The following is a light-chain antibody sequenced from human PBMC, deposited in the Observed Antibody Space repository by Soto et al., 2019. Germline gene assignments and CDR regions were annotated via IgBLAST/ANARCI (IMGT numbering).Light chain of an antibody. V-gene: IGKV3-20*01. CDR1: QSVSNDF. J-gene: IGKJ1*01. CDR2: GAS. CDR3: QQYGSSPPRT. Sequence: EIVLTQSPATLSLSPGERATLSCRASQSVSNDFLAWYQQKPGQAPRLLIYGASTRATDVPDRFSGSGSGAAFTLPIGRLEPEDFAVYYCQQYGSSPPRTFGQGTKVDIK.